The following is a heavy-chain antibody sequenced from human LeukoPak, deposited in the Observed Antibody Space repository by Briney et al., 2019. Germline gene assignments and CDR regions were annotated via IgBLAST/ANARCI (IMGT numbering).Heavy chain of an antibody. J-gene: IGHJ4*02. CDR2: MNPNSGNT. V-gene: IGHV1-8*01. Sequence: ASVKVSCKASGYTLTSYDINWVRQATGQGLEWMGWMNPNSGNTGYAQKFQGRVTMTRNTSISTAYMELSSLRSEDTAVYYCARGNPYYDFWSGYYQYYFDYWGQGTLVTVSS. CDR3: ARGNPYYDFWSGYYQYYFDY. D-gene: IGHD3-3*01. CDR1: GYTLTSYD.